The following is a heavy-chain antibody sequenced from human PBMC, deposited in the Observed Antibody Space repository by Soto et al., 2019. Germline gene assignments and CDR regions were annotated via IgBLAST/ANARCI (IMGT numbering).Heavy chain of an antibody. CDR1: GGSFSGYV. J-gene: IGHJ4*02. Sequence: QVQLQQWGAGLLKPSETLSLTCVVYGGSFSGYVWSWIRQPPGKGLEWIGEIIHSGSTNYNPSLKSRVTISVDTSKDQSSLKLSSVTAADTAVYYCARGGYGGNSGLGHLDYWGQGTLVTVSS. V-gene: IGHV4-34*02. CDR2: IIHSGST. CDR3: ARGGYGGNSGLGHLDY. D-gene: IGHD4-17*01.